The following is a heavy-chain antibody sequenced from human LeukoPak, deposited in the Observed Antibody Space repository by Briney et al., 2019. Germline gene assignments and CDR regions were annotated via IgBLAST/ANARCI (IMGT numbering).Heavy chain of an antibody. D-gene: IGHD1-26*01. J-gene: IGHJ4*02. CDR1: GFTFSRHW. CDR2: IKQDGSEK. CDR3: ARRRYSGSSQHFDY. V-gene: IGHV3-7*01. Sequence: GGSLRLSCAASGFTFSRHWMSWVRQAPGKGLEWVANIKQDGSEKYYVDSVKGRFTISRDNAKNSLYLQMNSLRAEDTAVYYCARRRYSGSSQHFDYWGQGTLVTVSS.